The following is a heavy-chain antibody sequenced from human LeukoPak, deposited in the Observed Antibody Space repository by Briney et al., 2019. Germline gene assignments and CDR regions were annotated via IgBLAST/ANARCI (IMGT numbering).Heavy chain of an antibody. Sequence: SETLSLTCTVSGGSISSYYWSWIRQPPGKGLEWIGYVYYSGSTNYNPSLKSRVTISVDTSKNQLSLKLRSVTAADTAVYYCARLRGYSYGLDYWGQGILVTVSS. CDR2: VYYSGST. V-gene: IGHV4-59*08. CDR3: ARLRGYSYGLDY. J-gene: IGHJ4*02. D-gene: IGHD5-18*01. CDR1: GGSISSYY.